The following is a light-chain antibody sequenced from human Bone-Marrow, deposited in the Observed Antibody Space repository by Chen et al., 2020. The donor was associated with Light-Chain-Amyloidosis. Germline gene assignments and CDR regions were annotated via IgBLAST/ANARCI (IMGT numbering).Light chain of an antibody. CDR2: EVN. CDR3: SSYRSGSYVL. CDR1: SSDVGGYNF. J-gene: IGLJ2*01. Sequence: SALTQPASVSGSPGQSITISCAGTSSDVGGYNFVSWYQQNAGKVPRLIIYEVNHRPSGVSSRFSASKAGNTASLTISGLQTEEEGDYYCSSYRSGSYVLFGGGTKLTVL. V-gene: IGLV2-14*01.